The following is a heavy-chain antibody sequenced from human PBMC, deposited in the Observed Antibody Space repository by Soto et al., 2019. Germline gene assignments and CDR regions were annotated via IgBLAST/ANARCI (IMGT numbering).Heavy chain of an antibody. D-gene: IGHD5-12*01. Sequence: PVESLKISCNGSGYSFTSYWIGWVRQMPWKGLEWMGIIYPGDSDTRYSPSFQGQVTISADKSISTAYLQWSSLKASDTAMYYCARSIVATIWNFDYWGQGTLVTVS. V-gene: IGHV5-51*01. CDR2: IYPGDSDT. CDR3: ARSIVATIWNFDY. CDR1: GYSFTSYW. J-gene: IGHJ4*02.